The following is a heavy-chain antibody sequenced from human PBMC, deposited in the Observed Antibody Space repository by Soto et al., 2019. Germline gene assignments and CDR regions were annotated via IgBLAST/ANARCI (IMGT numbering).Heavy chain of an antibody. V-gene: IGHV4-4*02. J-gene: IGHJ3*01. CDR3: ARVVLTITRGDFYA. D-gene: IGHD3-9*01. Sequence: QVQLQESGPGLVKPSGTLSLTCAVSGGSISSSHWWTWVRQSPGKGLEYIGAISHSGTSNSNPSLKSRVTLSVDKYKNHFSLTLTSVTAADTAVYFCARVVLTITRGDFYAWGQGTLVIVSS. CDR2: ISHSGTS. CDR1: GGSISSSHW.